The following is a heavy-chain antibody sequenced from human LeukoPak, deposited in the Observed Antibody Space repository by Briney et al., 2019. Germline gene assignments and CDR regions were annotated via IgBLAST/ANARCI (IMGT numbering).Heavy chain of an antibody. CDR3: AVGYCSSTSCYAPDFDY. CDR1: GFTFSSYW. Sequence: GGSLRLSCAVSGFTFSSYWMSWVRQAPGKGLGWVANIKQDGSEKYYVDSVKGRFTISRDNAKNSLYLQMNSLRAEDTAVYYCAVGYCSSTSCYAPDFDYWGQGTLVTVSS. V-gene: IGHV3-7*01. CDR2: IKQDGSEK. J-gene: IGHJ4*02. D-gene: IGHD2-2*01.